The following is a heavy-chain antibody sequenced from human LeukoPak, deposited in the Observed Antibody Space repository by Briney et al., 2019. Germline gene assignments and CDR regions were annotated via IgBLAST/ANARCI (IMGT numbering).Heavy chain of an antibody. V-gene: IGHV1-46*01. CDR2: INPSGGST. CDR3: ARGDPLGI. J-gene: IGHJ4*02. D-gene: IGHD2-21*01. Sequence: GLEWMGIINPSGGSTSYAQKFQGRVTMTRDTSTSTVYMELSSLRSEDTAVYYCARGDPLGIWGQGTPVTVSS.